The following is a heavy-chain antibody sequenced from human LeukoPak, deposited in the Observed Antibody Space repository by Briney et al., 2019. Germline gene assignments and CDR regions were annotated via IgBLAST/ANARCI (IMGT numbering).Heavy chain of an antibody. CDR1: GYSFTSHW. CDR2: IYPGDSDT. D-gene: IGHD3/OR15-3a*01. Sequence: GESLKISCKGSGYSFTSHWIGWVRQMPGKGLEWMGIIYPGDSDTRYSPSFQGQVTISAAKSISTAFLQWSSLKASDTAMYFCAGGLGGGFWTGYPSCFDYWGQGTLVTVSS. V-gene: IGHV5-51*01. CDR3: AGGLGGGFWTGYPSCFDY. J-gene: IGHJ4*02.